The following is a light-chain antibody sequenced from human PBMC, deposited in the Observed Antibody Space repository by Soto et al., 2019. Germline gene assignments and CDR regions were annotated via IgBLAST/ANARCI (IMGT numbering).Light chain of an antibody. CDR3: QQSYSTPYT. V-gene: IGKV1-39*01. Sequence: IHMTQSASSLSASVGDRVTITCRASQRITTYLNWYQQKPGKAPKLLISTAATLQGGVPSRFSGSGSGTDFTLTITTLQPEDFATYFCQQSYSTPYTFGQGTKLEIK. CDR1: QRITTY. CDR2: TAA. J-gene: IGKJ2*01.